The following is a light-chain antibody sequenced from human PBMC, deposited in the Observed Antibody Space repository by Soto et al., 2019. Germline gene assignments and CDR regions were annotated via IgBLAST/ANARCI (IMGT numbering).Light chain of an antibody. CDR2: DAS. CDR1: QSISDA. CDR3: QQYGSFIT. V-gene: IGKV1-5*01. Sequence: DIKMTKSPSTLSTSIGDRVTITCRASQSISDALAGYQQKPGKAPFLRISDASSRATGIPDRFSGSGSGTDFTLTISRLEPEDFAVYYCQQYGSFITFGQGTRLEIK. J-gene: IGKJ5*01.